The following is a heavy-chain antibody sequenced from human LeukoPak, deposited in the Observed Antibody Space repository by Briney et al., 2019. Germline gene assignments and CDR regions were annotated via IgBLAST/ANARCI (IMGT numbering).Heavy chain of an antibody. Sequence: GGSLRLSCAASGFTFSSYSMNWVRQAPGKGLEWVSSISSSSSYIYYADSVKGRVTISRDNAKNSLYLQMNSLRAADTAVYYCAREPRPYNWNDGDYMDVWGKGTTVTVSS. D-gene: IGHD1-1*01. CDR3: AREPRPYNWNDGDYMDV. J-gene: IGHJ6*03. V-gene: IGHV3-21*01. CDR2: ISSSSSYI. CDR1: GFTFSSYS.